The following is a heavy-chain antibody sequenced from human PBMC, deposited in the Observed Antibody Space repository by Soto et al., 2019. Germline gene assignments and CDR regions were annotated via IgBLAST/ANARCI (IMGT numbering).Heavy chain of an antibody. CDR3: AREGRYYSSGRKSDYGMDV. V-gene: IGHV3-33*01. Sequence: QVQLVESGGGVVQPGRSMRLSCAASGFTFSSYGMHWVRQAPGKGLEWMAVIWYDGSNKYYADSVKGRFTISRDNSKNTLYLQMNSLRAEDTAVYYCAREGRYYSSGRKSDYGMDVWGQGSTVTVSS. CDR2: IWYDGSNK. D-gene: IGHD3-10*01. CDR1: GFTFSSYG. J-gene: IGHJ6*02.